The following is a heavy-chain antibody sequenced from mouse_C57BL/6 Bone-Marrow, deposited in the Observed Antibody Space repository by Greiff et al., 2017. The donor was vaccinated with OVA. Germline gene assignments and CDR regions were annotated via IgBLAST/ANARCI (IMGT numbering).Heavy chain of an antibody. CDR3: ARDRTTGPYYAMDY. Sequence: EVHLVESGGGLVKPGGSLKLSCAASGFTFSSYAMSWVRQTPEKRLEWVATISDGGSYTYYPDNVKGRFTISRDNAKNNLYLQRSHLKSEDTAMYYCARDRTTGPYYAMDYWGQGTSVTVSS. CDR2: ISDGGSYT. J-gene: IGHJ4*01. V-gene: IGHV5-4*01. CDR1: GFTFSSYA. D-gene: IGHD4-1*02.